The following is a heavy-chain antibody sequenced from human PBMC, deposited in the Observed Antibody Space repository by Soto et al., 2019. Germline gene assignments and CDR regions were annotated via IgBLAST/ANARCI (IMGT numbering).Heavy chain of an antibody. D-gene: IGHD5-18*01. CDR2: ISYDGSNK. CDR1: GFTFSSYG. V-gene: IGHV3-30*18. J-gene: IGHJ4*02. CDR3: AKDGRMGIQLWWPDY. Sequence: QVQLVESGGGVVQPGRSLRLSCAASGFTFSSYGMHWVRQAPGKGLEWEAVISYDGSNKYYADSVKGRFTISRDNSKNTLYLQMNSLRAQDTAVYYCAKDGRMGIQLWWPDYWGQGTLVTVSS.